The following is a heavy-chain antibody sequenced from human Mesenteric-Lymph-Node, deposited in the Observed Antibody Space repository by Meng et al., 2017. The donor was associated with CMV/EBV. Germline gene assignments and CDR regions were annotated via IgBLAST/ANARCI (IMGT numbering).Heavy chain of an antibody. J-gene: IGHJ6*02. V-gene: IGHV3-66*02. CDR2: VYSAGIT. Sequence: GESLKISCAASGFTFSSYEMNWVRQAPGKGLEWVSIVYSAGITYYADSVKGRFTISRDNSKNTLYLQMNSLRPGDTAVYYCARGKRVAGGENGIDVWGQGTTVTVSS. CDR1: GFTFSSYE. CDR3: ARGKRVAGGENGIDV. D-gene: IGHD6-19*01.